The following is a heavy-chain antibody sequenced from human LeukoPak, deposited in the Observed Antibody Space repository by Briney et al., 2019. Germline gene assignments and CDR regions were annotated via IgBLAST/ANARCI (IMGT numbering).Heavy chain of an antibody. Sequence: PSETLSLTCTVSGGSISSSSYYWGWIRQPPGKGLEWIGSIYYSGSTYYNPSLKSRVTISVDTSKNQFSLKLSSVTAADTAVYFCQIIIYGGNHRQGGLLGKGATVHVFS. CDR3: QIIIYGGNHRQGGL. CDR2: IYYSGST. V-gene: IGHV4-39*07. J-gene: IGHJ6*04. D-gene: IGHD4-23*01. CDR1: GGSISSSSYY.